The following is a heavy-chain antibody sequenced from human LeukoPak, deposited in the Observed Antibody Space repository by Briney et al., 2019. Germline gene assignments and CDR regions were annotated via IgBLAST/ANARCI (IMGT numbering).Heavy chain of an antibody. J-gene: IGHJ4*02. CDR2: ISGSGGST. CDR1: GFTFSSYA. D-gene: IGHD6-13*01. Sequence: PGGSLRLSCAASGFTFSSYAMSWVRQAPGRGLEWVSAISGSGGSTYYADSVKGRFTISRDNSKNTLYLQMNSLRAEDTAVYYCAKDHRQLVPGGLYYFDYWGQGTLVTVSS. V-gene: IGHV3-23*01. CDR3: AKDHRQLVPGGLYYFDY.